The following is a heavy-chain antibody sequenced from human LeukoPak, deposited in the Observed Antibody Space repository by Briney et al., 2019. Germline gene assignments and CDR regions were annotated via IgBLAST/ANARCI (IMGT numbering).Heavy chain of an antibody. D-gene: IGHD3-10*01. CDR2: INPNIGGT. J-gene: IGHJ4*02. CDR1: GYTFTGYY. CDR3: ARDQRRSYYYGSGSYPPENDY. Sequence: ASVKVSCKASGYTFTGYYMHWVRQAPGQGLEWMGWINPNIGGTNYAQKFQGRVTMTRDTSISTAYMELSRLRSDDASVYYCARDQRRSYYYGSGSYPPENDYWGQGTLVTVSS. V-gene: IGHV1-2*02.